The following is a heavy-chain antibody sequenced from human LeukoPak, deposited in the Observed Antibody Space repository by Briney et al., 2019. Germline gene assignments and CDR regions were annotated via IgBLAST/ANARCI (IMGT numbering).Heavy chain of an antibody. J-gene: IGHJ6*03. Sequence: GGSLRLSCAASGFTVSSNYMSWVRQAPGKGLEWVSVIYSGGSTYYADSVKGRFTISRDNSKNTLYLQMNSLRAEDTAVYYCASRSLSSGWYSYYMDVWGKGTTVTISS. V-gene: IGHV3-53*01. CDR1: GFTVSSNY. CDR2: IYSGGST. CDR3: ASRSLSSGWYSYYMDV. D-gene: IGHD6-19*01.